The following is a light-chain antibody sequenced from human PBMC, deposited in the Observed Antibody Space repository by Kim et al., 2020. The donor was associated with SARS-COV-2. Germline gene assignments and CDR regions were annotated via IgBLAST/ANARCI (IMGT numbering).Light chain of an antibody. CDR1: SSNIGSNT. V-gene: IGLV1-44*01. J-gene: IGLJ3*02. CDR2: SND. Sequence: QSVVTQLPSASGTPGQRVTISCSGSSSNIGSNTVTWHQQVPGSAPKLLIYSNDQRPSGVPDRFSGSKSGTSASLAISGLQSEDEAHYYCAAWDGSLNEWVFGGGTQLTVL. CDR3: AAWDGSLNEWV.